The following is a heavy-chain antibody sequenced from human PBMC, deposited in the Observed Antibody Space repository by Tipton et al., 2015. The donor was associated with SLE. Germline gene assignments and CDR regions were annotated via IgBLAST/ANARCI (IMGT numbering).Heavy chain of an antibody. CDR1: GGSFSGYS. D-gene: IGHD6-13*01. J-gene: IGHJ6*02. V-gene: IGHV4-34*01. CDR3: ARDISGYSSSWFYYFAAMDV. CDR2: INHSGST. Sequence: TLSLTCAVYGGSFSGYSWSWIRQPPGKGLEWIGEINHSGSTNYNPSLKSRVTISLDTSKNQFSLKLTSVTTADTAVYHCARDISGYSSSWFYYFAAMDVWGQWTTVAVSS.